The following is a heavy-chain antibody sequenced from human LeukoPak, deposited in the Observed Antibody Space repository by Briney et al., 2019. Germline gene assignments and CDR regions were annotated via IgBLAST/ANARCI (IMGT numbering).Heavy chain of an antibody. V-gene: IGHV3-23*01. J-gene: IGHJ4*02. D-gene: IGHD3-22*01. CDR2: VSDSGSST. CDR1: GFTFSSYA. Sequence: GGSLRLSCAASGFTFSSYAMSWVRQAPGKGLEWVSAVSDSGSSTYYADSVKGRFTISRDNAKNSLSLQTNSLRAEDTAVYYCARGLGTTVTNEYYYDSSGYYDGGLDYWGQGTLVTVSS. CDR3: ARGLGTTVTNEYYYDSSGYYDGGLDY.